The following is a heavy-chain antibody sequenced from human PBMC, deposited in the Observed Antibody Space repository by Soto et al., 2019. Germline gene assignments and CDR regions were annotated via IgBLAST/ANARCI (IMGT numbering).Heavy chain of an antibody. CDR2: IIPIFGPA. CDR3: ARSDYCGGDCYAFRDY. CDR1: GGTFKNYA. V-gene: IGHV1-69*12. Sequence: QVQLVQSGAEVKKPGSSVRVSCKASGGTFKNYAISWVRQAPGQGLEWIGGIIPIFGPANYTQKFQGRLTIIADESTSTADMELSSLRSEDTAVYYCARSDYCGGDCYAFRDYWGQGTLVTVSS. D-gene: IGHD2-21*02. J-gene: IGHJ4*02.